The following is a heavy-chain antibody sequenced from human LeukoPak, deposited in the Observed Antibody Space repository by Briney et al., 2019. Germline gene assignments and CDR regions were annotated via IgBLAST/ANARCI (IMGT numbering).Heavy chain of an antibody. CDR2: IIPIFGTA. Sequence: GSSVNVSCKASGGTFSSYAISWVRQAPGQGLEWMGGIIPIFGTANYAQKFQGRVTITADESTSTAYMELSSLRSEDTAVYYCARDRDSGSYSFDYWGQGTLVTVSS. D-gene: IGHD1-26*01. V-gene: IGHV1-69*01. J-gene: IGHJ4*02. CDR1: GGTFSSYA. CDR3: ARDRDSGSYSFDY.